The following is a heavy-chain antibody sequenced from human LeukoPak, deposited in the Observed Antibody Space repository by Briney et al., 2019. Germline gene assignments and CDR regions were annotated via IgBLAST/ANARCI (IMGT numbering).Heavy chain of an antibody. CDR1: GGSISSYY. Sequence: PSETLSLTCTVSGGSISSYYWSWIRQPPGKGLDWIGYIYYSGSTNYNPSLKSRVTISVDTSKNQFSLKLSSVTAADTAVYYCARIAVLYEAFDLWGQGTMVTVSS. D-gene: IGHD2-8*01. CDR3: ARIAVLYEAFDL. CDR2: IYYSGST. J-gene: IGHJ3*01. V-gene: IGHV4-59*01.